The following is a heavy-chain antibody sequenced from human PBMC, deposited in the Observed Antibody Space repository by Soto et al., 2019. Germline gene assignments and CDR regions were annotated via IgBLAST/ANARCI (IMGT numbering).Heavy chain of an antibody. V-gene: IGHV4-30-2*01. D-gene: IGHD1-7*01. CDR1: GGSISSGCYS. Sequence: SETLSLTCAVSGGSISSGCYSWSWIRQPPGKGLEWIGYIYHSGSTYYNPSLKSRVTISVDRSKNQFSLKLSSVTAADTAVYYCAGTTQNWFDPWGQGTLVTVSS. J-gene: IGHJ5*02. CDR3: AGTTQNWFDP. CDR2: IYHSGST.